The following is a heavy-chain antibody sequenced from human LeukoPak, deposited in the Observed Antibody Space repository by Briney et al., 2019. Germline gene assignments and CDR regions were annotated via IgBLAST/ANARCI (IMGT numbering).Heavy chain of an antibody. J-gene: IGHJ4*02. CDR3: VASNWGRDY. CDR2: IRKKSDSYTT. Sequence: GGSLRLSCAASGFTFSDHYMDWVRQAPGKGLEWVGHIRKKSDSYTTDYAASVKGRFTILRDDSRNSLYLQMNSLKTEDTAVYYCVASNWGRDYWGQGTLVTVSS. D-gene: IGHD7-27*01. CDR1: GFTFSDHY. V-gene: IGHV3-72*01.